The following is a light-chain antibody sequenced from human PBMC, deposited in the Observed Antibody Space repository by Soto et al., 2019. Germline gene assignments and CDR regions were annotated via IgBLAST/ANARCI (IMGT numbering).Light chain of an antibody. Sequence: DIQMTQSPSILSASVGDRVTITCRASQKIDSWLAWYHQKPGKAPKLLIYKASNLQSGVPSRFSGSVSGTEFTLTISSLQPDDFATYYCQQYISFPITFGGGTKVEIK. CDR2: KAS. CDR3: QQYISFPIT. CDR1: QKIDSW. J-gene: IGKJ4*01. V-gene: IGKV1-5*03.